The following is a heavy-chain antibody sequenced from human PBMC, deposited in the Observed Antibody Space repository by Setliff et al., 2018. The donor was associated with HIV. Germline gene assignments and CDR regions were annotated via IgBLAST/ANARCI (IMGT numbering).Heavy chain of an antibody. CDR1: GSSISGHF. CDR2: IYTTGST. Sequence: SETLSLTCTVSGSSISGHFWTWIRQPPGKGLEWIGYIYTTGSTNYNPSLTSRVAISVDTSKNKFSLKMRSVTAADTAVYYCARVPPEYSSSSQAFDIWGQGTKVTVSS. J-gene: IGHJ3*02. V-gene: IGHV4-4*08. CDR3: ARVPPEYSSSSQAFDI. D-gene: IGHD6-6*01.